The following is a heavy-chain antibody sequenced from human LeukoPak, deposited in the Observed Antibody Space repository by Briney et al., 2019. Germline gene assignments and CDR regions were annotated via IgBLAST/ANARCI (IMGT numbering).Heavy chain of an antibody. V-gene: IGHV3-7*01. CDR1: GFTFSMHW. J-gene: IGHJ4*02. CDR2: TKEDGSEK. CDR3: VRDDSRYGGSPGY. Sequence: GGSLRLSCAASGFTFSMHWMSWVRQAPGKGLEWVASTKEDGSEKYYVDSVTGRFTISRDNAKNSLYLQMNSLRAEDTAVYYCVRDDSRYGGSPGYWGQGTLVIV. D-gene: IGHD1-26*01.